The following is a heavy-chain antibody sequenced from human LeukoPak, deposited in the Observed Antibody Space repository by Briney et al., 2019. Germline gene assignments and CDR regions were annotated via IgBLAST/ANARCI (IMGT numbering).Heavy chain of an antibody. V-gene: IGHV3-7*01. CDR1: GFNFIHYW. Sequence: GGSLRLSCAASGFNFIHYWMTWVRQSSGKGLEWVANIKEDGTEKNYVDSVKGRFTISRDNAKNSLYLQMNSLRAEDTALYYCARGGSESDYWGQGTLVAVSS. CDR2: IKEDGTEK. J-gene: IGHJ4*02. CDR3: ARGGSESDY.